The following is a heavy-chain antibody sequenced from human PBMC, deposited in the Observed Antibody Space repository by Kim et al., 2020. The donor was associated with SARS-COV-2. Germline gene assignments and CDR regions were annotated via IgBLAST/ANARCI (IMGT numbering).Heavy chain of an antibody. CDR2: IYYTGTT. CDR3: ARSLAARNFDS. D-gene: IGHD6-13*01. V-gene: IGHV4-39*01. Sequence: SETLSLTCNVSGGSISSSGHYWGWIRQPPGKGLEWIGLIYYTGTTYYNPSLKSRVAISVDTSKNQFSLKLSSVTAADTAVFYCARSLAARNFDSWGTGTL. CDR1: GGSISSSGHY. J-gene: IGHJ4*02.